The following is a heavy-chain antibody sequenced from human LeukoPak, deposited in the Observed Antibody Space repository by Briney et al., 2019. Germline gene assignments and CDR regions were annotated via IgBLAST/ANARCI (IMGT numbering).Heavy chain of an antibody. J-gene: IGHJ4*02. V-gene: IGHV3-7*01. CDR3: MSAHGY. D-gene: IGHD2-2*03. CDR1: GFTFSNYV. CDR2: ILPGGKES. Sequence: GGSLRLSCAASGFTFSNYVLSWVRQAPGKGLEWVATILPGGKESYRVESVKGRFTVSRDNANNSLFLQMNSLRADDTAVYYCMSAHGYWGQGTPVTVSS.